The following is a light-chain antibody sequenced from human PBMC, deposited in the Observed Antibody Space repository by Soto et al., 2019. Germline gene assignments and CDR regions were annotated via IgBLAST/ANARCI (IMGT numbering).Light chain of an antibody. CDR1: QSVSSSY. J-gene: IGKJ5*01. V-gene: IGKV3-20*01. Sequence: EIVLTQSPGTLSLSPGERATLSCRASQSVSSSYLAGYQQKPGQAPRLLIYGTSGRATGIPDRFSGSGSGTGFTLTISRLEPEDFAVYYCQQYGSSPPVTFGQGTRLEIK. CDR3: QQYGSSPPVT. CDR2: GTS.